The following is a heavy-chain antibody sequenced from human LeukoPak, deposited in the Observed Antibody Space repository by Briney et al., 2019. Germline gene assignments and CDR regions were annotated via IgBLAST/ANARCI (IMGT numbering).Heavy chain of an antibody. V-gene: IGHV4-38-2*01. J-gene: IGHJ4*01. Sequence: SETLSLTCAVSGYSISSGYFWGWVRPPPGKGLEWIGSMYHSGSTYYNPSLKGRVTISVDTSKNHFSLRLTSVTAADTAVYFCARHPSSAWHADYWGHGTLVTVSS. CDR2: MYHSGST. CDR3: ARHPSSAWHADY. CDR1: GYSISSGYF. D-gene: IGHD6-25*01.